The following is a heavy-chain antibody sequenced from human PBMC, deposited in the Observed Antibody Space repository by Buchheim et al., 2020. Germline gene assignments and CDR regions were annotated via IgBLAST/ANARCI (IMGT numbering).Heavy chain of an antibody. CDR3: AKSGKMYQYYYMDV. V-gene: IGHV4-39*01. CDR1: GGSIISSSYY. D-gene: IGHD2-2*01. CDR2: ISYSGIT. J-gene: IGHJ6*03. Sequence: QQQLQESGPGLVKPSETLFLTCTVSGGSIISSSYYWGWVRQPPGKGLEWIGSISYSGITYYTPSLKSRVTMSVDTSKDQFSLKLSSVTAADTAVYYCAKSGKMYQYYYMDVWGKGTT.